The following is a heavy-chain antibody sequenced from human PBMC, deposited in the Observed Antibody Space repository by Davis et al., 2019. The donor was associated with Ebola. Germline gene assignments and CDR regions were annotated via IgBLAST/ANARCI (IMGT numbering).Heavy chain of an antibody. D-gene: IGHD6-13*01. J-gene: IGHJ4*02. CDR3: ATPGYSSSWYSISLDY. V-gene: IGHV1-8*01. Sequence: ASVKVSCKASGYTFTSYDINWVRQATGQGLEWMGWMNPNSGNTGYAQKFQGRVTMTRNTSISTAYMELSSLRSEDTAVYYCATPGYSSSWYSISLDYWGQGTLVTVSS. CDR2: MNPNSGNT. CDR1: GYTFTSYD.